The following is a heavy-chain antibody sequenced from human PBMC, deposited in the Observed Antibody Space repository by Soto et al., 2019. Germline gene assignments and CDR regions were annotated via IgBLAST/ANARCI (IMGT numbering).Heavy chain of an antibody. CDR3: ARSMPAAGTFDY. CDR2: IDGDDNK. J-gene: IGHJ4*02. Sequence: SGPTLVNPTQTLTLTCTFSGFPLSTSGMRVRWIRQPPGQALEWLARIDGDDNKYYSTSMQTRLTISKDISKNQVVLTMSNMDPVDTGTYYCARSMPAAGTFDYWGQGTLVTVSS. CDR1: GFPLSTSGMR. D-gene: IGHD6-13*01. V-gene: IGHV2-70*04.